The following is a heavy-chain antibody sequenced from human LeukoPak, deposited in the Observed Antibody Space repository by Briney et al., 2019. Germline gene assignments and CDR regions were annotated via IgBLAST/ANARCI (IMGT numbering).Heavy chain of an antibody. CDR2: ISAYNGNT. Sequence: ASVKVSCKASGYIFTSYGMIWVRQAPGQGLEWVGWISAYNGNTNYAQKLQGRVTMTTDTSTSTAYMELRSLRSDDTAVYYCARNKCSGGSCYSRWFDPWGQGTLVTVSS. CDR3: ARNKCSGGSCYSRWFDP. J-gene: IGHJ5*02. D-gene: IGHD2-15*01. CDR1: GYIFTSYG. V-gene: IGHV1-18*04.